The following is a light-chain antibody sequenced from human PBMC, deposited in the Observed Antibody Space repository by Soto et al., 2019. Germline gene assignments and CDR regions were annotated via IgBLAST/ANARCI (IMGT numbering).Light chain of an antibody. CDR1: QSVSSD. V-gene: IGKV3-15*01. CDR3: QQYGSSPAT. Sequence: IVMTQSPATLSVSPGERATLSCRASQSVSSDLAWYQQKPGQAPRLLIYGASTRATGIPARFGGSGSGTEFTLTISSLQSEDFAVYYCQQYGSSPATFGQGTKVDIK. J-gene: IGKJ1*01. CDR2: GAS.